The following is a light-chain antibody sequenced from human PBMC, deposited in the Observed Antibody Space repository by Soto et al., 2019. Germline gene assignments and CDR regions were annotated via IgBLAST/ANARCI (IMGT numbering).Light chain of an antibody. CDR2: EVS. V-gene: IGLV2-23*02. CDR1: SRDVGSYNL. J-gene: IGLJ3*02. CDR3: CSYAGGRSWV. Sequence: QSALTQPASVSGSPGQSITISCTESSRDVGSYNLVSWYQQYPGKAPNLMIYEVSKWPSGVSNRFSGSKSGNTASLTISGLQAEDEADYYCCSYAGGRSWVFGGGTKVTVL.